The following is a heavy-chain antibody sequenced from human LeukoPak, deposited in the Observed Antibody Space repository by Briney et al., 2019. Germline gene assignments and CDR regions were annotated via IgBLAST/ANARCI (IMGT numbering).Heavy chain of an antibody. Sequence: PSVKLSCNASGYTFTSYGISWVRHAPGQGLERMGWISAYNGNTNYAQKLQGRVTMTTDTSTSTAYMELRSLRSDDTAVYYCAREGIVVPAATLDYYYYYYMDVWGKGTTVTVSS. J-gene: IGHJ6*03. V-gene: IGHV1-18*01. CDR2: ISAYNGNT. CDR3: AREGIVVPAATLDYYYYYYMDV. D-gene: IGHD2-2*01. CDR1: GYTFTSYG.